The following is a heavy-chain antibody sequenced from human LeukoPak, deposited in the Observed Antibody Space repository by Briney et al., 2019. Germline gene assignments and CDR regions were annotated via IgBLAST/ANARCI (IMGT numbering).Heavy chain of an antibody. CDR1: GYTFTSYG. CDR3: SRDGRVRGVRDFVY. CDR2: ISAYHGKA. D-gene: IGHD3-10*01. Sequence: ASVKVSCKASGYTFTSYGISWVRQAPGQGLEWMGWISAYHGKANYAQKLQGRVTMTTDTSTSTAYMELRRLSSDDTAVYYCSRDGRVRGVRDFVYWGRGTLVSVSS. V-gene: IGHV1-18*01. J-gene: IGHJ4*02.